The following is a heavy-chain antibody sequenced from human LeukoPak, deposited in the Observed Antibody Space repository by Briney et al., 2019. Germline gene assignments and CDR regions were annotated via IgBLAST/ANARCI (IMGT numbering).Heavy chain of an antibody. Sequence: GESLKISRKGSGYSFTTYWIGWGRQLPGKGLGWMGIIYPGDSDTGYSPSFLGQVTISADKSISTAYLQWSSLKASDTAMYYCATRVTMVRGVAQYYFDYWGQGTLVTVSS. D-gene: IGHD3-10*01. CDR2: IYPGDSDT. J-gene: IGHJ4*02. V-gene: IGHV5-51*01. CDR3: ATRVTMVRGVAQYYFDY. CDR1: GYSFTTYW.